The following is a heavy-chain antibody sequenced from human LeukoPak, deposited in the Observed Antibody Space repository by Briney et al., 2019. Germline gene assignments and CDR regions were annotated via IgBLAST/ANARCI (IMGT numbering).Heavy chain of an antibody. Sequence: PGGSLRLSCAASGFTFSSYAMSWVRQAPGKGLEWVSGVSGRGGSTYYTDSVKGRFTISRDNSNNTMYLQMNSLRADDTAVYYCAKAHDILTGYFDYWGQGTLVTVSS. CDR3: AKAHDILTGYFDY. D-gene: IGHD3-9*01. V-gene: IGHV3-23*01. J-gene: IGHJ4*02. CDR1: GFTFSSYA. CDR2: VSGRGGST.